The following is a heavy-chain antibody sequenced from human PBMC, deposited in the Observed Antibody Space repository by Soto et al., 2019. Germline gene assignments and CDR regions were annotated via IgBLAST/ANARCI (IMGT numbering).Heavy chain of an antibody. CDR2: INDRGSI. CDR1: GGSFSGYY. D-gene: IGHD3-9*01. CDR3: ARESPDILTGPPWVWYFDL. J-gene: IGHJ2*01. V-gene: IGHV4-34*01. Sequence: QVQLQQWGAGPLRPLETLSLTCGVSGGSFSGYYWAWIRQSPGKGLEWIGEINDRGSINYNPSLKSRVSISVDTSKNHYSLNLRSVTAADTAVEYCARESPDILTGPPWVWYFDLWGRANLVTV.